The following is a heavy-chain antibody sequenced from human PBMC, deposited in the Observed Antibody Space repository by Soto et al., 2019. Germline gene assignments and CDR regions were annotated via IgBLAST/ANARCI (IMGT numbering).Heavy chain of an antibody. CDR1: GGTFSSYA. J-gene: IGHJ5*02. V-gene: IGHV1-69*13. CDR2: IIPIFGTA. CDR3: ARGVSSWYWFDP. Sequence: SVKVSCKASGGTFSSYAISWVRQAPGQGLEWMGGIIPIFGTANYAQKFQGRVTITADESTSTAYMELSSLRSEDTAVYYCARGVSSWYWFDPWXQGTLVTVSS. D-gene: IGHD6-13*01.